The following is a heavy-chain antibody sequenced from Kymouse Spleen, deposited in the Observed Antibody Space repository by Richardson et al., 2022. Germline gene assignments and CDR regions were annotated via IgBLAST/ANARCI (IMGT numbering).Heavy chain of an antibody. J-gene: IGHJ4*02. D-gene: IGHD6-13*01. CDR2: IRSKANSYAT. CDR3: TRKAAADFDY. Sequence: EVQLVESGGGLVQPGGSLKLSCAASGFTFSGSAMHWVRQASGKGLEWVGRIRSKANSYATAYAASVKGRFTISRDDSKNTAYLQMNSLKTEDTAVYYCTRKAAADFDYWGQGTLVTVSS. CDR1: GFTFSGSA. V-gene: IGHV3-73*02.